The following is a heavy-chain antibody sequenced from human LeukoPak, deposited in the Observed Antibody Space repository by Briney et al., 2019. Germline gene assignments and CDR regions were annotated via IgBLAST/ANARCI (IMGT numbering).Heavy chain of an antibody. CDR1: GSTFSSYA. J-gene: IGHJ3*02. V-gene: IGHV3-23*01. CDR3: AKDQGIAARPGDAFDI. CDR2: ISGSGGST. D-gene: IGHD6-6*01. Sequence: GGSLRLSCAASGSTFSSYAMSWVRQAPGKGLEWVSAISGSGGSTYYADSVKGRFTISRDNSKNTLYLQMNSLRAEDTAVYYCAKDQGIAARPGDAFDIWGQGTMVTVSS.